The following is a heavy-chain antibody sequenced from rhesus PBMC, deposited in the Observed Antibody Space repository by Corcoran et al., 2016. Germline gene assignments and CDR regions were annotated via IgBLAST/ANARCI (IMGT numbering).Heavy chain of an antibody. CDR1: GGSLSSSY. CDR3: ASRTRGDFDD. CDR2: IYGSGSST. J-gene: IGHJ4*01. V-gene: IGHV4-169*02. D-gene: IGHD1-1*01. Sequence: QLQLQESGPGLVKPSETLSVTCAVSGGSLSSSYWSWIRQARGKGLEWGGYIYGSGSSTNYNPSLKSRVTLSVDTSKNQLSLKLSSVTAADTAVYYCASRTRGDFDDWGQGVLVTVSS.